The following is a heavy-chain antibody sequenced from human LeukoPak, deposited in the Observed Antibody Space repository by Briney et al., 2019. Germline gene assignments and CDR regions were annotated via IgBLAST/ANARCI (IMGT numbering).Heavy chain of an antibody. D-gene: IGHD2-15*01. CDR2: IHQDGNEK. V-gene: IGHV3-7*04. CDR1: GFTFSTYW. CDR3: ARGDKFSGDY. Sequence: PGGSLRLSCAASGFTFSTYWMSWVRRAPGKGLEWVANIHQDGNEKYYVDSVKGRFTISRDNAKNSLYLQMSSLRAETRLYNCARGDKFSGDYWGQGTLVTVSS. J-gene: IGHJ4*02.